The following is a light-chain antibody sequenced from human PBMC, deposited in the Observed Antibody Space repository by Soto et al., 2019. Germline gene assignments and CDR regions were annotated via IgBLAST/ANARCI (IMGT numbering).Light chain of an antibody. J-gene: IGKJ2*01. V-gene: IGKV1-5*03. Sequence: DIQMTQSPSTLSASVGDRVTITCRASQSISGWLAWYQQKPGKAPKLLIYKASSLESGGPSRFTGSGSGTELTLTISSLQPDDFANYYCQQYNSYSTFGQGTKLEIK. CDR3: QQYNSYST. CDR1: QSISGW. CDR2: KAS.